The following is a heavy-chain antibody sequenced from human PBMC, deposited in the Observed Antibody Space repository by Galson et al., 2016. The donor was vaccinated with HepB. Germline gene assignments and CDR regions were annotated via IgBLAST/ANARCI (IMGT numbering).Heavy chain of an antibody. CDR3: VRDISSSHFDL. Sequence: SLRLSCAASGFTFSSNAMHWVRQAPGKGLEWVAVVFYDDSRKYYADFVKGRFSISRDNSKSSLYLDMSSLRAEDTAVYYCVRDISSSHFDLWGRGTLVTVTS. J-gene: IGHJ2*01. D-gene: IGHD2-2*01. CDR1: GFTFSSNA. CDR2: VFYDDSRK. V-gene: IGHV3-30*04.